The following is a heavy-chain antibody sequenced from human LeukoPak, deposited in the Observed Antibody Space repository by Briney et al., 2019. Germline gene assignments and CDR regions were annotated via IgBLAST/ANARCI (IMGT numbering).Heavy chain of an antibody. CDR1: EFTFSSYW. J-gene: IGHJ4*02. Sequence: GGSLRFSCAASEFTFSSYWMHWVRQAPGKGLVWVSRINSDGSSTTYADSVKGRFTISRDNAKNTLYLQMNSLRAEDTAVYYCARVGYGNSWYIDYWGQGTLVTVS. V-gene: IGHV3-74*01. D-gene: IGHD6-13*01. CDR3: ARVGYGNSWYIDY. CDR2: INSDGSST.